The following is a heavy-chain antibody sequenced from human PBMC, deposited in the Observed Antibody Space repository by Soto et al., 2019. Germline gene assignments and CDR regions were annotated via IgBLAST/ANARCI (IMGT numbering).Heavy chain of an antibody. CDR3: AREPSYSGSYNIERRSYYFDY. Sequence: GESLKISCAASGFTFSSYSMNWVRQAPGKGLEWVSSISSSSSYIYYADSVKGRFTISRDNAKNSLYLQMNSLRAEDTAVYYCAREPSYSGSYNIERRSYYFDYWGQGTLVTVSS. CDR1: GFTFSSYS. V-gene: IGHV3-21*01. CDR2: ISSSSSYI. D-gene: IGHD1-26*01. J-gene: IGHJ4*02.